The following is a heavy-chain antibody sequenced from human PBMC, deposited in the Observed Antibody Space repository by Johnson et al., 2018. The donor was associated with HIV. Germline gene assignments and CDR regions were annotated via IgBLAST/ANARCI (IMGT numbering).Heavy chain of an antibody. CDR1: GFTVSSNY. V-gene: IGHV3-66*02. CDR3: ARGSRYTYDNDDAYLLHAFDF. J-gene: IGHJ3*01. Sequence: VQPVESGGGLVQPGGSLRLSCAASGFTVSSNYMSWVRPAPGKGLEWVSVIYSGCSTYYADSVKGRFTISSDSSKNTLYLQMNSLRAEDTAVYYCARGSRYTYDNDDAYLLHAFDFWGQGTMVTVSS. D-gene: IGHD3-22*01. CDR2: IYSGCST.